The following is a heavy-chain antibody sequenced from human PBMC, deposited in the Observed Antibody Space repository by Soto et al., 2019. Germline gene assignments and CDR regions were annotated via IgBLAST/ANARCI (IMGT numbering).Heavy chain of an antibody. V-gene: IGHV1-69*13. CDR1: GGTFSSYA. CDR2: IIPIFGTA. CDR3: ALRFLDSYYYYYGMDV. J-gene: IGHJ6*02. Sequence: SVKVSCKASGGTFSSYAISWVRQAPGQGLEWMGGIIPIFGTANYAQKFQGRVTITADESTSTAYMELSSLRSEDTAVYYCALRFLDSYYYYYGMDVWGQGTTVTVSS. D-gene: IGHD3-3*01.